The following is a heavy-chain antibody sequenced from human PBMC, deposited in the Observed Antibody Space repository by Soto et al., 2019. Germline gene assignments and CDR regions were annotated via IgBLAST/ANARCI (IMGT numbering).Heavy chain of an antibody. Sequence: PSETLSLTCSVSGYSVSSSDYYWAWIRQPPGKGLEWIGSMFYSGLTYYNPSLKSRVTLSVDTSKNHFSVRLNSVTAADTAVYYCAPLTVSLSGPYGIHVWGQGTTVTV. CDR2: MFYSGLT. J-gene: IGHJ6*02. CDR3: APLTVSLSGPYGIHV. CDR1: GYSVSSSDYY. D-gene: IGHD2-15*01. V-gene: IGHV4-39*01.